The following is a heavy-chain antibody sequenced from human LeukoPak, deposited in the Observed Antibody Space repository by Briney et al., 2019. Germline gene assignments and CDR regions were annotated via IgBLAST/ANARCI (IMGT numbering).Heavy chain of an antibody. D-gene: IGHD1-26*01. J-gene: IGHJ4*02. CDR1: GFTFSSYS. CDR3: ARDEGVIVGATPTTISY. CDR2: ISSSSSYI. Sequence: GGSLRLSCAASGFTFSSYSMNWVRQAPGKGLEWVSSISSSSSYIYYADSVKGQFTISRDNAKNSLYLQMNSLRAEDTAVYYCARDEGVIVGATPTTISYWGQGTLVTVSS. V-gene: IGHV3-21*01.